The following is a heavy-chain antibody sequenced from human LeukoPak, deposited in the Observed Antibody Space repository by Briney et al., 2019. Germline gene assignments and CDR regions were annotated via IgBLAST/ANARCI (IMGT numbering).Heavy chain of an antibody. CDR1: GGSISSYY. Sequence: SETLSLTCTVSGGSISSYYWSWIRQPAGKGLEWIGRIYTSGSTNYNPSLKSRVTMSVDTSKNQFYLKLSSLTAADTAVYYCARRDDSSGYHKIFDYWGPGTLVTVSS. V-gene: IGHV4-4*07. CDR3: ARRDDSSGYHKIFDY. D-gene: IGHD3-22*01. J-gene: IGHJ4*02. CDR2: IYTSGST.